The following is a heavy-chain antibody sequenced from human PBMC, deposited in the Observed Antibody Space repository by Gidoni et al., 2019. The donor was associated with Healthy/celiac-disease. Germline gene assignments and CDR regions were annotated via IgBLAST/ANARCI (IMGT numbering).Heavy chain of an antibody. V-gene: IGHV4-38-2*01. CDR2: IDHSGST. CDR1: GYSIRRGYY. Sequence: QVHLQESGPGLVKPSETLSLTCPVSGYSIRRGYYWGWIRQPPGTGLEWIGSIDHSGSTYYNTSLKSRSTISVDTSKTQFSRKLSSVTAADKAGYYCARILLWFGEMQMGAFDIWGQGTMVTVSS. D-gene: IGHD3-10*01. J-gene: IGHJ3*02. CDR3: ARILLWFGEMQMGAFDI.